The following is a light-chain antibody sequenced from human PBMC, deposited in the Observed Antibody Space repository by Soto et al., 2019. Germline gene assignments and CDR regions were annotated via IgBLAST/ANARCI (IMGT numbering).Light chain of an antibody. Sequence: ELVMTQSPATLSVSPGERATLSCRASQSITTNLGWYQQKPGQAPRLLIYGASVRATGIPARFSGSGSGTEFTLAISSLQSEDFAVYYCQQYSNLPPLSFGGGTKVE. CDR2: GAS. J-gene: IGKJ4*01. CDR1: QSITTN. CDR3: QQYSNLPPLS. V-gene: IGKV3-15*01.